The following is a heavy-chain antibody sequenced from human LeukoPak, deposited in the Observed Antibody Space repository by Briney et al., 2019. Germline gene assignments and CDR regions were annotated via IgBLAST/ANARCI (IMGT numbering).Heavy chain of an antibody. J-gene: IGHJ4*02. CDR3: ARESDGSYGY. V-gene: IGHV4-39*07. D-gene: IGHD1-26*01. CDR1: GGSISSSSYY. Sequence: PSETLSLTCTVSGGSISSSSYYWGWIRQPPGKGLEWIGSIYYSGSTYYNPSLKSRVTISVDTSKNQFSLKLSSVTAADTAVHYCARESDGSYGYWGQGTLVTVSS. CDR2: IYYSGST.